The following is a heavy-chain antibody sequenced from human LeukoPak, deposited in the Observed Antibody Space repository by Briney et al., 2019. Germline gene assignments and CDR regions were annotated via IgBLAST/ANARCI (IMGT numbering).Heavy chain of an antibody. CDR3: ARDPEDYGDYPGGDGIDV. D-gene: IGHD4-17*01. V-gene: IGHV4-4*07. Sequence: PSETLSLTCTVSGGSISSYYWSWIRQPAGKGLEWIGRIYSSGSTNYNPSLKSRVTMSVDTSKNQFSLKLSSVTAADTAVYYCARDPEDYGDYPGGDGIDVWGQGTTVIVSS. CDR2: IYSSGST. J-gene: IGHJ6*02. CDR1: GGSISSYY.